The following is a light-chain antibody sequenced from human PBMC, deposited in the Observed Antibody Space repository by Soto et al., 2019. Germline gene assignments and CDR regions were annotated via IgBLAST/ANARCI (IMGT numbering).Light chain of an antibody. CDR3: SSYTSISTLVV. CDR2: DVS. Sequence: QSVLTQPASVSGSPGQSITISCTGTRSDVGGYNYVSWYQQHPGKAPKLMIYDVSNRPSGVSNRLSGSKSGNTASLTISGLQAEDEADYYCSSYTSISTLVVFGGGTKVTVL. J-gene: IGLJ2*01. V-gene: IGLV2-14*01. CDR1: RSDVGGYNY.